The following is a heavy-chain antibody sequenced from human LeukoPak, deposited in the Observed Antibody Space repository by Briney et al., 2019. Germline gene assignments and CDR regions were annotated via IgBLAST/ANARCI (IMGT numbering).Heavy chain of an antibody. Sequence: SETLSLTCTVSGGSISSYYWSWIRQPPGKGLEWIGYIYYSGSTNYNPSLKSRVTISVDTSKNQFSLKLSSVTAADTAVYYCARGHSSGWYPIIGWYYYYYMDVWGKGTTVTVSS. J-gene: IGHJ6*03. CDR3: ARGHSSGWYPIIGWYYYYYMDV. CDR1: GGSISSYY. CDR2: IYYSGST. D-gene: IGHD6-19*01. V-gene: IGHV4-59*01.